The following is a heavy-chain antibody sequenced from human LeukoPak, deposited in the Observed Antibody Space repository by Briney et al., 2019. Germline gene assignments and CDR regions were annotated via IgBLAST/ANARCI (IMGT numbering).Heavy chain of an antibody. Sequence: GGSVRLFCAVCEFIFSSYGVHWVRGAPGKGLEGVADIWYDGSKKYYADSVKGRFTISRDNSKNTLYLQMNSLRAEDTAAYYCARERCSSTSCQYGMDVWGQGTTVTVSS. J-gene: IGHJ6*02. CDR3: ARERCSSTSCQYGMDV. CDR2: IWYDGSKK. V-gene: IGHV3-33*01. D-gene: IGHD2-2*01. CDR1: EFIFSSYG.